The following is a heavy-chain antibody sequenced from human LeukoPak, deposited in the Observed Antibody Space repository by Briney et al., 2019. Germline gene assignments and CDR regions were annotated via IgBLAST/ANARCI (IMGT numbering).Heavy chain of an antibody. CDR2: ISSGSNYI. D-gene: IGHD6-19*01. Sequence: GGSLRLSCAVSGFIFSDYSMNWVRQAPGKGLEWVSSISSGSNYIYYANSVKGRFTISRDKAKHSIYLQMDSLRVEDTGFYYCARDTRQHWLASDFWGQGTLVTVSS. J-gene: IGHJ4*02. CDR3: ARDTRQHWLASDF. CDR1: GFIFSDYS. V-gene: IGHV3-21*06.